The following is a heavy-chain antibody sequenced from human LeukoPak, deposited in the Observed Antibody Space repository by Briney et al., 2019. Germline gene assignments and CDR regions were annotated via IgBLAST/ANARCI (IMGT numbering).Heavy chain of an antibody. Sequence: PGRALSLSCAASGCTFSSYGMHRVRQAPGTGLEGVAVISYDGSNKYYADSGKGRFTISRDNSKDTLYPQMNSLRAEDTAVYYCAKGDHGYPHQDYYYYGMDVWGQGTTVTVSS. J-gene: IGHJ6*02. CDR2: ISYDGSNK. D-gene: IGHD5-18*01. CDR1: GCTFSSYG. V-gene: IGHV3-30*18. CDR3: AKGDHGYPHQDYYYYGMDV.